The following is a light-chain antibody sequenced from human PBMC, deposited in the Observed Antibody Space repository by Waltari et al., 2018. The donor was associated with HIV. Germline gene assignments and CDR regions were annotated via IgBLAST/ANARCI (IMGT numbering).Light chain of an antibody. CDR3: QQYYDSPYT. Sequence: DIVMTQSPDSLAVSLGERATINCKSSQSLLYTSNNRNYLAWFQQKPGQPPKLLISWTSTRESGVPDRFSGAWSGTDFTLSISSLQAEDVAVYYCQQYYDSPYTFGQGTKLEIK. CDR2: WTS. CDR1: QSLLYTSNNRNY. V-gene: IGKV4-1*01. J-gene: IGKJ2*01.